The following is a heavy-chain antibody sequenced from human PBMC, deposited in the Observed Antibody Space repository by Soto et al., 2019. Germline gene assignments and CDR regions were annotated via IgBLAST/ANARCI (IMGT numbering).Heavy chain of an antibody. J-gene: IGHJ4*02. CDR3: VSAPPATALFRFDY. CDR1: GFNVSTNG. D-gene: IGHD3-10*01. CDR2: ISYDGSHT. V-gene: IGHV3-30*03. Sequence: QVQLAESGGGVVQPGRSLRLSCAASGFNVSTNGMFWVRQAPGEGLEWVAIISYDGSHTYYGDSVKGRFTIARNSSRNTMCLRINSLRPEDTSVYYCVSAPPATALFRFDYWGQEPRVTVSS.